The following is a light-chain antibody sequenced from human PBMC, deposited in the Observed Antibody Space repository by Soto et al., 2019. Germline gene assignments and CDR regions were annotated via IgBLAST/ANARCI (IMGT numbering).Light chain of an antibody. CDR1: QSVSNY. J-gene: IGKJ5*01. V-gene: IGKV3-11*01. CDR2: DAS. CDR3: QQRSNWPPIT. Sequence: EIVLTQSPATLSLSPGERATLSCRASQSVSNYLVWYQQKPGQAPRLLIYDASNRATGIPPRFSGSGSGTDFTLTISSLEPEDFAVYYCQQRSNWPPITFGQGTRLEIK.